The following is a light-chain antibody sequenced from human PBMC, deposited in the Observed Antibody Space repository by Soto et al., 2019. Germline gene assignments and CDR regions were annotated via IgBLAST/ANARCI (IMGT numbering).Light chain of an antibody. CDR3: QQYGNLPPFT. CDR1: QDISNY. Sequence: DIQMTQSPSSLSASVGDRVTITCQASQDISNYLHWYQQKPGKAPKLLIYDASNLETGVPSRFSGSGPGTDFTLTISSLQPEDIATYYCQQYGNLPPFTFGPGTKVDIK. J-gene: IGKJ3*01. CDR2: DAS. V-gene: IGKV1-33*01.